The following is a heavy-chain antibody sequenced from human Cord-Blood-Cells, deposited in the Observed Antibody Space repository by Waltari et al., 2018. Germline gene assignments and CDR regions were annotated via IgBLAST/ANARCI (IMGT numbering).Heavy chain of an antibody. CDR2: IIPIFGTA. CDR3: ARDLAAGSGSYYYYYGMDV. V-gene: IGHV1-69*01. Sequence: QVQLVQSGAEVKKPGSSVKVSCKASGGNFSSYAISWVRQAPGQGLEWMGGIIPIFGTANYAQKFQGRVTITADESASTAYMELSSLRSEDTAVYYCARDLAAGSGSYYYYYGMDVWGQGTTVTVSS. CDR1: GGNFSSYA. D-gene: IGHD1-26*01. J-gene: IGHJ6*02.